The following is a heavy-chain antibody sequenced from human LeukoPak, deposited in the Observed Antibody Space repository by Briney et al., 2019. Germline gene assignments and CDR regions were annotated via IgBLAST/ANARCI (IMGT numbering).Heavy chain of an antibody. CDR3: ARAPGLAGHY. CDR2: IYHSGST. CDR1: GGSISSGGYS. V-gene: IGHV4-30-2*01. Sequence: PSQTLSLTCAVSGGSISSGGYSWSWIRQPPGKGLEWIGYIYHSGSTYYNPSLKSRVTISVDTSKNQFSLKLSSVTAADTAVYYCARAPGLAGHYWGQGTLVTVSS. D-gene: IGHD3-10*01. J-gene: IGHJ4*02.